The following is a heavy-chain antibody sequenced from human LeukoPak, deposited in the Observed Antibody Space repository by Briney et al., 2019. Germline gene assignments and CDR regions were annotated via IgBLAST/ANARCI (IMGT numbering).Heavy chain of an antibody. V-gene: IGHV4-39*07. CDR3: ARVIAAAGRPYYYMDV. Sequence: KPSETLSLTCTVSGGSISSSSYYWGWIRQPPGKGLEWIGSIYYSGSTYYNPSLKSRVTMSVDTSKNQISLKLSSVTAADTAVYYCARVIAAAGRPYYYMDVWGKGTTVTISS. D-gene: IGHD6-13*01. CDR1: GGSISSSSYY. CDR2: IYYSGST. J-gene: IGHJ6*03.